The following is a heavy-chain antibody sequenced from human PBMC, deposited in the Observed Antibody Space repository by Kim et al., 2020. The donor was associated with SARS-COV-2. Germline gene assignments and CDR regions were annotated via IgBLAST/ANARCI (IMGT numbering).Heavy chain of an antibody. D-gene: IGHD2-15*01. CDR3: VTEGGGSGRAGYFDY. J-gene: IGHJ4*02. CDR2: SSNDDSNR. V-gene: IGHV3-30-3*01. Sequence: GGSLRLSCAVSGLILSDYVIHWVRQAPGKGLEWVALSSNDDSNRHYIDSVKGRFTISRDNSKSTSYLQIDSLRPEDTAMYYCVTEGGGSGRAGYFDYWGQGTLVTVFS. CDR1: GLILSDYV.